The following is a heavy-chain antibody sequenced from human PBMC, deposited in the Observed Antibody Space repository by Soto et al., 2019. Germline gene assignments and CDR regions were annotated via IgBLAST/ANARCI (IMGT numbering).Heavy chain of an antibody. J-gene: IGHJ4*02. V-gene: IGHV5-51*01. D-gene: IGHD6-19*01. CDR1: GYSFTSYW. CDR3: ARLPTYSSGWYGLKYYFDY. Sequence: LGESLKISCKGSGYSFTSYWIGWVRQMPGKGLEWMGIIYPGDSDTRYSPSFQGQVTISADKSISTAYLQWSSLKASDTAMYYCARLPTYSSGWYGLKYYFDYWGQGTLVTVSS. CDR2: IYPGDSDT.